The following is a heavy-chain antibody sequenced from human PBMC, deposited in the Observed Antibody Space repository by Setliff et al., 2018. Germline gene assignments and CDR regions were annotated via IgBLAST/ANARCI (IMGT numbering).Heavy chain of an antibody. V-gene: IGHV4-39*01. J-gene: IGHJ4*02. CDR2: IFYSGRT. CDR1: GASITNINYY. Sequence: SETLSLTCTVSGASITNINYYWGLIRQPPGRGLEWIGSIFYSGRTFYNPSLKSRVTISVDTSKNQFSLTLSSVTAADTAVYYCARLPNYVWGSPVDYWGQGTLVTVSS. D-gene: IGHD3-16*01. CDR3: ARLPNYVWGSPVDY.